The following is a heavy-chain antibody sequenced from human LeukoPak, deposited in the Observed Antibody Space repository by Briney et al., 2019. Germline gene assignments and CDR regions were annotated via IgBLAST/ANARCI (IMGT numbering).Heavy chain of an antibody. CDR1: GFTFSSYW. Sequence: PGGSLRLSCAASGFTFSSYWMSWVRQAPGKGLEWVANIKHDGSEKYYVDSVKGRFTISRDNAKNSLYLQMNSLRAEDTAVYYCARWYSSSKRYYGMDVWGQGTTVTVSS. J-gene: IGHJ6*02. V-gene: IGHV3-7*01. CDR2: IKHDGSEK. CDR3: ARWYSSSKRYYGMDV. D-gene: IGHD6-13*01.